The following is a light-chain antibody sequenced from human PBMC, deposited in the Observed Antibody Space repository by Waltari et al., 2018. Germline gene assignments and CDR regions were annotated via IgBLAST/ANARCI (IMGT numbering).Light chain of an antibody. Sequence: ETMMTQHPDTLAVSPREQATHSFRASQRISSHFAWYQQKPGQAPRLLIFGVATRATGIPARFSGSGSGTEFTLTISRLESEDFGIYYCQEYNSWPPEMYTFGQGTKLEI. J-gene: IGKJ2*01. CDR1: QRISSH. V-gene: IGKV3D-15*01. CDR2: GVA. CDR3: QEYNSWPPEMYT.